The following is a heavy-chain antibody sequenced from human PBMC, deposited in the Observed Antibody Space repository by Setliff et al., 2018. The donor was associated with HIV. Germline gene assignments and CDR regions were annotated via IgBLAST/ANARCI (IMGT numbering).Heavy chain of an antibody. J-gene: IGHJ5*02. D-gene: IGHD6-6*01. V-gene: IGHV4-39*07. CDR3: ARIGWQLWWFDP. Sequence: SETLSLTCTVSGGSISSGDYYWGWIRQPPGRGLEWIGSIYYSGSTNYNPSLKSRVTISVDTSKNQFSLKLSSVTAADTAVYYCARIGWQLWWFDPWGQGTLVTVSS. CDR2: IYYSGST. CDR1: GGSISSGDYY.